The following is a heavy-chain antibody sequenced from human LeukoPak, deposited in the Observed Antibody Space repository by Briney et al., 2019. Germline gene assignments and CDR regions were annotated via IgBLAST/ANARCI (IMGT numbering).Heavy chain of an antibody. V-gene: IGHV3-7*01. Sequence: GGSLRLSCAASGFTFSSFWMSWVRQSPGKGLEWVANIKPDGSEKYFMDSVKGRFTISRDNAKNALYLEMNSLRAEDTAEYFCARERMYSGSGSTYPYYDYWGQGTLVTVSS. J-gene: IGHJ4*02. CDR2: IKPDGSEK. D-gene: IGHD3-10*01. CDR1: GFTFSSFW. CDR3: ARERMYSGSGSTYPYYDY.